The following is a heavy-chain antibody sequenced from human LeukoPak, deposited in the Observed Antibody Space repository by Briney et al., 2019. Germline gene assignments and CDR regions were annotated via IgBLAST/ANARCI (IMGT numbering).Heavy chain of an antibody. CDR1: GGSISSYY. D-gene: IGHD6-13*01. CDR2: IYYSGST. J-gene: IGHJ6*02. V-gene: IGHV4-59*01. Sequence: SETLSLTCTVSGGSISSYYWSWIRQPPGKGLEWIGYIYYSGSTNYNPSLKSRVTISVDTSKNQFSLKLSSVTAADTAVYYCARGSGSSWYLHYYYRMDVWGQGTTVTVSS. CDR3: ARGSGSSWYLHYYYRMDV.